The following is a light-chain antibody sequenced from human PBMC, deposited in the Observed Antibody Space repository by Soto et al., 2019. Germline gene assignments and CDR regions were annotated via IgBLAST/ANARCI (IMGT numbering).Light chain of an antibody. CDR1: NSDVGNYNL. V-gene: IGLV2-23*01. Sequence: QSALTQPASVSGSPGQSINISCTGTNSDVGNYNLFSLYQPHPGKAPKFMIYEGTKRPSGVSNRFSGSKSGNTASLTISGLQAEDEADYYCCSYAGSSFYVFGTGTKVTVL. CDR2: EGT. J-gene: IGLJ1*01. CDR3: CSYAGSSFYV.